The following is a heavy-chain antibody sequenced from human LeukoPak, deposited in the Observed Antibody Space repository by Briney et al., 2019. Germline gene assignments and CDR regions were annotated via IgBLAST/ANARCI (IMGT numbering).Heavy chain of an antibody. V-gene: IGHV3-23*01. J-gene: IGHJ3*02. D-gene: IGHD3-10*01. CDR2: ISGNGVAT. CDR1: EFSVGSNY. CDR3: AKYGSGRERNAFDI. Sequence: GGSLRLSCAASEFSVGSNYMTWVRQAPGKGLEWVSAISGNGVATYYADSVKGRFTISRDNSKNTLYLQMNSLRAEDTAVYYCAKYGSGRERNAFDIWGQGTMVTVSS.